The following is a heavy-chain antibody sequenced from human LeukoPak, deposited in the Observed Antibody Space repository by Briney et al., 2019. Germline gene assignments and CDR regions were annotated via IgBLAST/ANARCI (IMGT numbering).Heavy chain of an antibody. Sequence: GGSLRLSCAASGFTFSSYAMSWVRQAPGKGLEWVSAISGSGGSTYYADSEKGRFTISRDDSKNTLYLQMNSLRAEDTAVYYCAKDLRKSGYDFWSGYPSDYWGQGTLVTVSS. D-gene: IGHD3-3*01. CDR3: AKDLRKSGYDFWSGYPSDY. V-gene: IGHV3-23*01. CDR1: GFTFSSYA. J-gene: IGHJ4*02. CDR2: ISGSGGST.